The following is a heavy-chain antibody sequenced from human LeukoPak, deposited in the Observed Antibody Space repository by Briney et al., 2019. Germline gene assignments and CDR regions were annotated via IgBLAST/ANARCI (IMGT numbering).Heavy chain of an antibody. Sequence: PSETLSLTCAVYGGSFSGYYWSWIRQPPGAGLEWIGYIYYSGSTNYNPSLKSRVTISVDTSKNQFSLKLNSVNAADTAVYYCARSHSVWTSFDYWGQGTLVTVSS. D-gene: IGHD3/OR15-3a*01. CDR3: ARSHSVWTSFDY. CDR2: IYYSGST. CDR1: GGSFSGYY. V-gene: IGHV4-59*01. J-gene: IGHJ4*02.